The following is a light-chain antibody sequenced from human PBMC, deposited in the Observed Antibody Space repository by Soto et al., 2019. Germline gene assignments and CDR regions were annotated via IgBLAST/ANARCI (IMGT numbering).Light chain of an antibody. Sequence: EIVLTQSPGTLSLSPGDRATLSCRASQIVRGSQLSWYQQIPGQASRLLIYGAASRATGIPDRFSGSGFGTDFTLIISRLEPEDFAVYYCQQYYNSPFTFGQGTRLEI. CDR3: QQYYNSPFT. CDR1: QIVRGSQ. V-gene: IGKV3-20*01. CDR2: GAA. J-gene: IGKJ5*01.